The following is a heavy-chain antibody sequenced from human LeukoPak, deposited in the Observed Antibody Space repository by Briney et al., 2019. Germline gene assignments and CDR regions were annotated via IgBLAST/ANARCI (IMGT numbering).Heavy chain of an antibody. Sequence: PGGSLRLSCAASGFTFSSYAMHWVRQAPGKGLEWVAVISYDGSNKYYADSVKGRFTISRDNSKNTLYLQMNSLRAEDTAVYYCARGQRWLQAFDYWGQGTLVTVSS. CDR2: ISYDGSNK. J-gene: IGHJ4*02. V-gene: IGHV3-30-3*01. CDR3: ARGQRWLQAFDY. CDR1: GFTFSSYA. D-gene: IGHD5-24*01.